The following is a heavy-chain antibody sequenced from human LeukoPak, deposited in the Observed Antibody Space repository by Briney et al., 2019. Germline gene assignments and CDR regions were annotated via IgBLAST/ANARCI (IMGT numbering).Heavy chain of an antibody. J-gene: IGHJ6*04. CDR1: GGSFSGYY. CDR2: INHSGST. D-gene: IGHD3-3*01. Sequence: PSETLSLTCAVYGGSFSGYYWSWIRQPPGKGLEWSGEINHSGSTNYNPSLKSRVTISVDTSKNQFSLKLSSVTAADTAVYYCARSHYDFWSGYPTLDVWGKGTTVTVSS. V-gene: IGHV4-34*01. CDR3: ARSHYDFWSGYPTLDV.